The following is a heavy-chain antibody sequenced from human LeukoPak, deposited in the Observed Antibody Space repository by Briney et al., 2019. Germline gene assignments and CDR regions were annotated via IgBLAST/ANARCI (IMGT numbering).Heavy chain of an antibody. CDR1: GFTFSSYW. CDR3: ARGGSGWYQRDVDY. V-gene: IGHV3-74*01. J-gene: IGHJ4*02. Sequence: GGSLRLSCAASGFTFSSYWMHWVRQAPGKGLVWVSRINSDGSSTSYADSVKGRFTISRDNFKNTLYLQMNSLRAEDTAVYYCARGGSGWYQRDVDYWGQGTLVTVSS. D-gene: IGHD6-19*01. CDR2: INSDGSST.